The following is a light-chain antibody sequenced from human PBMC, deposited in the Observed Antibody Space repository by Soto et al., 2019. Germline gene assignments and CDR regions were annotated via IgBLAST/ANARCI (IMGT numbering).Light chain of an antibody. Sequence: QSALTQPASVSGSPGQSITISRTGTSSDVGSYNLVSWYQQHPGKAPKLMIYEGSKRPSGVSNRFSGSKSGNTASLTISGLQAEDEADYYCCSYAGSSTFAYVFGTGTKLTVL. CDR1: SSDVGSYNL. V-gene: IGLV2-23*03. J-gene: IGLJ1*01. CDR2: EGS. CDR3: CSYAGSSTFAYV.